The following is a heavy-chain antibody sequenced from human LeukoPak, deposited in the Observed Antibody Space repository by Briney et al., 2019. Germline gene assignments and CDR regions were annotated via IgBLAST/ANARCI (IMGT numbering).Heavy chain of an antibody. CDR1: GGSINNYY. Sequence: KPSETLSLTCTVSGGSINNYYWGWIRQPPGKGLEWIGYTSYSGNTNYIPSFKSRVTISVDTSKNQFSLRLTSVTAADTAAYYCVRITQGTVDYWGQGTLVTVSS. CDR2: TSYSGNT. V-gene: IGHV4-59*01. J-gene: IGHJ4*02. CDR3: VRITQGTVDY. D-gene: IGHD3-10*01.